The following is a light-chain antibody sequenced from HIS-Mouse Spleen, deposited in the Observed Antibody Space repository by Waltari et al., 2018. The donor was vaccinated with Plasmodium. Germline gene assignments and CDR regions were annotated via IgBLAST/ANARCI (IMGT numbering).Light chain of an antibody. V-gene: IGKV1-39*01. CDR2: AAS. CDR1: QSISSY. CDR3: QQSYSTPPT. Sequence: DIQMTQSPSSLSASVGDRVTITCRASQSISSYLNWYQQKPGKAPKLLIYAASSVQSGFPSRCSGSGSATDFTLTISSLQPEDFATYYCQQSYSTPPTFGGGTKVEIK. J-gene: IGKJ4*01.